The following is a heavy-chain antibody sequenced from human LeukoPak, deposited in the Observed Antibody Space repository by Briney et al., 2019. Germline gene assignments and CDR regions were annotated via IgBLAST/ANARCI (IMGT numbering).Heavy chain of an antibody. CDR3: AKDRSLHDSSGYYLFDY. V-gene: IGHV3-23*01. D-gene: IGHD3-22*01. CDR1: GFTFSSYA. J-gene: IGHJ4*02. CDR2: ISGSGGST. Sequence: PGGSLRLSSAASGFTFSSYAMSWVRQAPGKGLEWVSAISGSGGSTYYADSVKGRFTISRDNSKNTLYLQMNSLRAEDTAVYYCAKDRSLHDSSGYYLFDYWGQGTLVTVSS.